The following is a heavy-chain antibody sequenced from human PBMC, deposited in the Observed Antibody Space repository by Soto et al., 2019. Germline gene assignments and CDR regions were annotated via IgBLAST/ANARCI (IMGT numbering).Heavy chain of an antibody. D-gene: IGHD1-26*01. V-gene: IGHV3-30*03. CDR2: ISNDGSNE. CDR1: GFTFRWFG. Sequence: PGGSLRLSCTGSGFTFRWFGMNWVRQAPGKGLEWVARISNDGSNEYYVDSVKGRFTISRDNSKNTLYLQMDSLRAEDTAVYYCARSFSDSYYDLDFWGQGTLVTVSS. J-gene: IGHJ4*02. CDR3: ARSFSDSYYDLDF.